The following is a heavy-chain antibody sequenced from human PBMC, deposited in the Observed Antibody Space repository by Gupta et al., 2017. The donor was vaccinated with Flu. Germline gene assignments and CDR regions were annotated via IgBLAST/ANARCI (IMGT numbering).Heavy chain of an antibody. J-gene: IGHJ4*02. Sequence: MNWVSQAPGKGLGWVGRIKSRSEGDTIAYAAPVTGRFTISKDAAKGTLYLRMDSQKTGDTAVYYCTTPRYCTRTSCGSIDYWGQGTLVTVSS. CDR2: IKSRSEGDTI. D-gene: IGHD2-2*01. CDR3: TTPRYCTRTSCGSIDY. V-gene: IGHV3-15*07.